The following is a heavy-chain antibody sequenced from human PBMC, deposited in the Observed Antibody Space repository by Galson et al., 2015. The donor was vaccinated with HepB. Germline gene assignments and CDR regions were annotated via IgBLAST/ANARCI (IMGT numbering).Heavy chain of an antibody. CDR1: GYTFTSYY. CDR3: AREGASKVDSSGYHFDY. V-gene: IGHV1-46*01. Sequence: SVKVSCKASGYTFTSYYMHWIRQAPGQGLEWMGIINPSSGNTRNAQKFQGRVTVTTVTSTSTVSMELSSLRSDDTAVYYCAREGASKVDSSGYHFDYWGQGTLVTVSS. CDR2: INPSSGNT. D-gene: IGHD3-22*01. J-gene: IGHJ4*02.